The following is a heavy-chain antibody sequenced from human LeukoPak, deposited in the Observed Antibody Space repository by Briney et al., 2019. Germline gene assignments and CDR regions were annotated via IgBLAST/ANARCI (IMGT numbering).Heavy chain of an antibody. CDR2: IYYSGST. Sequence: SETLSLTCTVSGGSISSSSYYWGWIRQPPGKGLEWIGSIYYSGSTYYNLSLKSRVTISVDTSKNQFSLKLSSVTAADTAVYYCARRARWYCSSTSCSKDYYYYYYMDVWGKGTTVTVSS. J-gene: IGHJ6*03. CDR3: ARRARWYCSSTSCSKDYYYYYYMDV. V-gene: IGHV4-39*07. D-gene: IGHD2-2*01. CDR1: GGSISSSSYY.